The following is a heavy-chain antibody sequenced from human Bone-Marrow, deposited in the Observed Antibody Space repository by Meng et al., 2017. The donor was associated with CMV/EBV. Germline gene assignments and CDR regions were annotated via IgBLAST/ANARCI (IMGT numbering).Heavy chain of an antibody. CDR3: ARGNFMTTVTTDYHSGCDV. CDR1: GYTFTSYY. Sequence: SVKVSCKASGYTFTSYYMHWVRQAPGQGLAWMGGIIPILSIANYAQKFQGRVTITADKSTSTAYMHLSSLRSEDTAVYYCARGNFMTTVTTDYHSGCDVWGQGTTVTVSS. V-gene: IGHV1-69*10. D-gene: IGHD4-11*01. CDR2: IIPILSIA. J-gene: IGHJ6*02.